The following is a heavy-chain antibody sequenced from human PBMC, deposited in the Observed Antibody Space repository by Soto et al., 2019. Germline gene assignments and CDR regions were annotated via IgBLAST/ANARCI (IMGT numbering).Heavy chain of an antibody. CDR2: IHTSGSN. J-gene: IGHJ4*02. CDR3: VGVGYGRGFDF. CDR1: GASIDTYY. Sequence: PSETLSLTCTASGASIDTYYWTWIRQPAGKGLEWIGLIHTSGSNYYNPSLESRVTMSEDTSKNHVSLKLTSVTAADTAVYYCVGVGYGRGFDFWGQGTQVTVSS. V-gene: IGHV4-4*07. D-gene: IGHD4-17*01.